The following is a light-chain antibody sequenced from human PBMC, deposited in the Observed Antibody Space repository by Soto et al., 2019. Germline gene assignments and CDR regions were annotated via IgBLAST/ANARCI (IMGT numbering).Light chain of an antibody. CDR3: QQFDDWPPT. CDR2: GAS. Sequence: EVVLTQSPATLSVSPGERATLSCRASQSVGSNLAWFPQKPGQAPRLLMYGASTRASGLPARFSGSGSGTEFTLTIASLQSEDFAVYYCQQFDDWPPTFGQGTKVE. CDR1: QSVGSN. J-gene: IGKJ1*01. V-gene: IGKV3-15*01.